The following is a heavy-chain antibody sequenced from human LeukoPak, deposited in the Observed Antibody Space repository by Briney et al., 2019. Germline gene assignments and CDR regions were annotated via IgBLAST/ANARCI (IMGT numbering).Heavy chain of an antibody. V-gene: IGHV3-21*01. J-gene: IGHJ3*02. Sequence: GGSLRLSCAASGFTFSSYSMNWVRQAPGKGLEWVSSIRSSSSYIYYADSVKGRFTISRDNAKNSLYLQMNSLRAEDTAVYYCARLKYCSGGSCRSFDIWGQGTMVTVSS. CDR3: ARLKYCSGGSCRSFDI. CDR1: GFTFSSYS. CDR2: IRSSSSYI. D-gene: IGHD2-15*01.